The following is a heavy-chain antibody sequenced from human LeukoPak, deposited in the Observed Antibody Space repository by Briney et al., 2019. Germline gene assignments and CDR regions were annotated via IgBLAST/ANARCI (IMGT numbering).Heavy chain of an antibody. D-gene: IGHD3-22*01. CDR2: ISGSGGST. Sequence: PAGGSLRLSCAASGFTFSSYGMSWVRQAPGKGLEWVSAISGSGGSTYYADSVKGRFTISRDNSKNTLYLQMNSLRAEDTAVYYCAKDTYRDSSIFDYWGQGTLVTVSS. J-gene: IGHJ4*02. CDR3: AKDTYRDSSIFDY. CDR1: GFTFSSYG. V-gene: IGHV3-23*01.